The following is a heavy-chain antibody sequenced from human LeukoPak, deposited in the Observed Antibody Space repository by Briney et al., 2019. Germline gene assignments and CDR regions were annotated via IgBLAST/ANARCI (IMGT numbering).Heavy chain of an antibody. Sequence: PSETLSLTCTVSGGSISSYFWNWIRQPPGKGLVLIGYIYYSGSTNYNPSLKSRVTISVDTSKNQFSLKLSSVTAADTAVYYCARDGHYYDSSGLDYWGQGTLVTVSS. J-gene: IGHJ4*02. V-gene: IGHV4-59*01. CDR3: ARDGHYYDSSGLDY. D-gene: IGHD3-22*01. CDR2: IYYSGST. CDR1: GGSISSYF.